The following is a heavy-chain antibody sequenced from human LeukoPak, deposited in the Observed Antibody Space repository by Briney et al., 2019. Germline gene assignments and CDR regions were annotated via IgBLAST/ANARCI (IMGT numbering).Heavy chain of an antibody. CDR2: IYSSGST. CDR3: ARGYCTSTSCSENLYYFDS. J-gene: IGHJ4*02. Sequence: PSETLCLTCTVSGGSITNAGYSRGWIRQPAGKGLEWIGRIYSSGSTNSNPSLKSRVTISVDTSKNQFSLKLSSVTAADTAVYYCARGYCTSTSCSENLYYFDSWGQGTLVTVSS. D-gene: IGHD2-2*01. CDR1: GGSITNAGYS. V-gene: IGHV4-61*02.